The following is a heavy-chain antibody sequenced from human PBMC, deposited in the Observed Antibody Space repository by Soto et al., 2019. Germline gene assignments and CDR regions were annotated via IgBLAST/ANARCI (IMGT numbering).Heavy chain of an antibody. CDR2: INPSGGST. CDR1: GYTFTSYY. Sequence: ASVKVSCKASGYTFTSYYMHWVRQAPGQGLEWMGIINPSGGSTSYAQKFQGRVTMTRDTSTSTVYMELSSLRPEDTAVYYCARDKVLRFLEWTRYFDYWGQGTLVTVSS. D-gene: IGHD3-3*01. CDR3: ARDKVLRFLEWTRYFDY. J-gene: IGHJ4*02. V-gene: IGHV1-46*01.